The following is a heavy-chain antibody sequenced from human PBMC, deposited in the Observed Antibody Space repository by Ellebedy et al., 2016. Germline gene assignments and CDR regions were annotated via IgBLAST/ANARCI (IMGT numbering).Heavy chain of an antibody. J-gene: IGHJ4*02. CDR3: ARDDSFAS. CDR1: GSTFSDFY. Sequence: GESLKISXAVSGSTFSDFYMSWIRQAPGKGLEWIADINRSGSYTNYADSAKGRFTISRDNAKNTLYLQMNSLRVDDTGVYYCARDDSFASWGQGTLVTVSS. V-gene: IGHV3-11*06. CDR2: INRSGSYT.